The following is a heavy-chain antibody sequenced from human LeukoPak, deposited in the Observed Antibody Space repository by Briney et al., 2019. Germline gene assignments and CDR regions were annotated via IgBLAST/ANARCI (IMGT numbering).Heavy chain of an antibody. V-gene: IGHV3-23*01. Sequence: PGGSLRLSCAASGFTFSSYAMSWVRQAPGKGLEWVSAISGSGGSTYYADSVKGRFTISRDNSKNTLYLQMSSLRAEDTAVYYCAKSPSMIVVVIKFDYWGQGTLVTVSS. CDR2: ISGSGGST. D-gene: IGHD3-22*01. CDR1: GFTFSSYA. CDR3: AKSPSMIVVVIKFDY. J-gene: IGHJ4*02.